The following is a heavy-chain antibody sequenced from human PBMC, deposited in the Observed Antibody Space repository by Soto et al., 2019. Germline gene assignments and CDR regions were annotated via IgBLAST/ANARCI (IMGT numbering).Heavy chain of an antibody. J-gene: IGHJ4*02. CDR1: GDSVSSKSAA. V-gene: IGHV6-1*01. Sequence: SQTLSLTCAISGDSVSSKSAAWHWIRQSPSRGLEWLGRTYYRSKWSSNYAVSVKSRITINPDTSKNQFSLQLRSVTPDDTAMYDCARTGDYLGDYRRQGTLVTVSS. D-gene: IGHD7-27*01. CDR2: TYYRSKWSS. CDR3: ARTGDYLGDY.